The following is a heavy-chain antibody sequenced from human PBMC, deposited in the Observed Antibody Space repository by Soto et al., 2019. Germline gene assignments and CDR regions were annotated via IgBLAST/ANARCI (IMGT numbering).Heavy chain of an antibody. V-gene: IGHV3-21*01. CDR1: GFTFSSYS. CDR2: ISSSSYI. D-gene: IGHD3-9*01. Sequence: EVQLVESGGGLVKPGGSLRLSCAASGFTFSSYSMNWVRQAPGKGLEWVSSISSSSYIYYADSVKGRFTISRDNAKNSLYLQMNSLRAEDTAVYYCARDGYDILTGYYRAYYFDYWGQGTLVTVSS. J-gene: IGHJ4*02. CDR3: ARDGYDILTGYYRAYYFDY.